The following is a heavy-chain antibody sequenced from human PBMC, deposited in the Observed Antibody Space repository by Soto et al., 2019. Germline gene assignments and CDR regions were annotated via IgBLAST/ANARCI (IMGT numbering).Heavy chain of an antibody. J-gene: IGHJ4*02. D-gene: IGHD6-6*01. CDR2: ISAYNGNT. CDR3: AGDIGGVYSSSPPGGAGY. Sequence: QVQLVQSGAEVKKPGASVKVSCKASGYTFTSYGISWVRQAPGQGLEWMGWISAYNGNTNYAQKLQGRVTMNTDTSTSTAYMELSSLRSDDTAVYYCAGDIGGVYSSSPPGGAGYWGQGTLVTVSS. V-gene: IGHV1-18*01. CDR1: GYTFTSYG.